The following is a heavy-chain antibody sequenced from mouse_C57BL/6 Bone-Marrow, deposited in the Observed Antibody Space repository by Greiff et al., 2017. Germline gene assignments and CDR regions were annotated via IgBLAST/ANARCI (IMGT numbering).Heavy chain of an antibody. Sequence: EVQLQQSGPELVKPGASVKISCKASGYSFTGYYMNWVKQSPEKSLEWIGEINPSTGGTTYNQKFKAKATLTVDKSSSTAYMQLKSLTSEDSAVYYCAREGVTGMDVFAYWGQGTLVTVSA. CDR3: AREGVTGMDVFAY. V-gene: IGHV1-42*01. CDR1: GYSFTGYY. J-gene: IGHJ3*01. D-gene: IGHD4-1*01. CDR2: INPSTGGT.